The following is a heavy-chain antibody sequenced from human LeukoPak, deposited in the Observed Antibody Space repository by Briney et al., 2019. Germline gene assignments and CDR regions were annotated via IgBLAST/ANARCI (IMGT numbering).Heavy chain of an antibody. CDR3: ARDLGGALDN. V-gene: IGHV3-48*01. D-gene: IGHD2-21*01. CDR1: GFTFSSYA. CDR2: ISSPSTTI. J-gene: IGHJ4*02. Sequence: GGSLRLSCAASGFTFSSYAMNWVRQSPGRGLEWVSYISSPSTTIYYAASVKGRFTISRDNAKNSLFLQMSSLRVEDMAVYYCARDLGGALDNWGQGTLVTVSP.